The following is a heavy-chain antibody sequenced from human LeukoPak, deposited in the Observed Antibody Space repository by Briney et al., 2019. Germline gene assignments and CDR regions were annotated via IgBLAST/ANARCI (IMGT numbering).Heavy chain of an antibody. V-gene: IGHV3-23*01. CDR2: ISGSGGST. CDR1: GFTFSNAW. J-gene: IGHJ6*03. D-gene: IGHD3-22*01. Sequence: GGSLRLSCAASGFTFSNAWMSWVRQAPGKGLEWVSAISGSGGSTYYADSVKGRFTISRDNSKNTLYLQMNSLRAEDTAVYYCAKDYHDSSGYSYYYYYMDVWGKGTTVTVSS. CDR3: AKDYHDSSGYSYYYYYMDV.